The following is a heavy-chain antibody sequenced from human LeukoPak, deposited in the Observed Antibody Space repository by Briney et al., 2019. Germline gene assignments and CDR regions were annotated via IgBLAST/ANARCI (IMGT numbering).Heavy chain of an antibody. D-gene: IGHD2-15*01. CDR1: GGSISSSSYY. CDR2: IYYSGST. J-gene: IGHJ5*02. CDR3: ARRGYCSGGSCLEGWFDP. Sequence: SETLSLTCTVSGGSISSSSYYWGWIRQPPGKGLEWIGSIYYSGSTYCNPSLKSRVTISVDTSKNQFSLKLSSVTAADTAVYYCARRGYCSGGSCLEGWFDPWGQGTLVTVSS. V-gene: IGHV4-39*01.